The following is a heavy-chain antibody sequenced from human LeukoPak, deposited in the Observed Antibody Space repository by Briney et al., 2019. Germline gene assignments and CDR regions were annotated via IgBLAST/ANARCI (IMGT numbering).Heavy chain of an antibody. D-gene: IGHD6-19*01. CDR2: VVGGGHTT. Sequence: GGSLRLSCAASRFIFTNYAMSWVRQAPGKGLEWVSAVVGGGHTTFYADSVKGRFTISRDNSKNTVYLQMNSLRGEDTAVYYCAKARLSTGWAYNDYWGQGTPVTVSS. V-gene: IGHV3-23*01. J-gene: IGHJ4*02. CDR1: RFIFTNYA. CDR3: AKARLSTGWAYNDY.